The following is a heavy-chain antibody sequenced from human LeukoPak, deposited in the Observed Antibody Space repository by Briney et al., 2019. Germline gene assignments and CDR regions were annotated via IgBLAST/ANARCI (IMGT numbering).Heavy chain of an antibody. V-gene: IGHV4-30-4*08. CDR1: GGSISSSSYY. J-gene: IGHJ4*02. CDR2: IYYSGST. D-gene: IGHD6-19*01. CDR3: ARDGSGSYYFDY. Sequence: PSETLSLXCTVSGGSISSSSYYWGWIRQPPGKGLEWIGYIYYSGSTYYNPSLKSRVTISVDTSKNQFSLKLSSVTAADTAVYYCARDGSGSYYFDYWGQGTLVTVSS.